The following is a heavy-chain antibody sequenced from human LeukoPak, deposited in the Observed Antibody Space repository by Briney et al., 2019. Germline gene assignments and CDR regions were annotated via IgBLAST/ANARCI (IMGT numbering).Heavy chain of an antibody. J-gene: IGHJ4*02. CDR1: GFTFSSYS. CDR3: ARGRGGYSSGWYGGHYFDY. V-gene: IGHV3-21*01. CDR2: ISSSSSYI. Sequence: GGSLRLSCAASGFTFSSYSMNWVRQAPGKGLEWVSSISSSSSYIYYADSVKGRFTISRDNAKNSLYLQMNSLRAEDTAVYYCARGRGGYSSGWYGGHYFDYWGQGTLVTASS. D-gene: IGHD6-19*01.